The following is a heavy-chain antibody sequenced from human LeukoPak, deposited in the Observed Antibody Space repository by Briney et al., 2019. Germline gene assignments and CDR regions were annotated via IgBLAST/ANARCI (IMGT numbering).Heavy chain of an antibody. D-gene: IGHD6-13*01. Sequence: GGSLRLSCAASGFTFSSYGMHWVRQAPGKGLEWVAFIRYDGSNKYYADSVKGRFTISRDNSKNTLYLQMNSLRAEDTAVYYCARAGVLAAGTYFTFDYWGQGTLVTVSS. CDR1: GFTFSSYG. CDR2: IRYDGSNK. V-gene: IGHV3-30*02. J-gene: IGHJ4*02. CDR3: ARAGVLAAGTYFTFDY.